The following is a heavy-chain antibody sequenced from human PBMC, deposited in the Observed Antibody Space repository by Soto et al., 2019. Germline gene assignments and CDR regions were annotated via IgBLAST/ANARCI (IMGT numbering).Heavy chain of an antibody. CDR3: AKRSSGTYFDY. J-gene: IGHJ4*02. CDR1: GFTFSSYA. CDR2: ISGSGGST. Sequence: EVQLLETGEGMEQPGGSLRLSCAASGFTFSSYAMSWVRQAPGKGLEWVSAISGSGGSTYYADSVKGRFTISRDNSKNTLYLQMNSLRAEDTAVYCCAKRSSGTYFDYWGQGTLVTVSS. D-gene: IGHD6-19*01. V-gene: IGHV3-23*01.